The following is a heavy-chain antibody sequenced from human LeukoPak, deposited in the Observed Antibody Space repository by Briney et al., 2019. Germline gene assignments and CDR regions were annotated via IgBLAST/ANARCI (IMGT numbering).Heavy chain of an antibody. J-gene: IGHJ6*03. CDR2: ISSSGSSI. CDR3: AKGVGPYYYYYYMDV. CDR1: GFSFSDYY. Sequence: GGSLRLSCAASGFSFSDYYMNWIRQAPGKGPEWVSYISSSGSSIYYGDSVKGRFTISRDNAKNSLYLQMNSLRAEDTAVYYCAKGVGPYYYYYYMDVWGKGTTVTVSS. D-gene: IGHD3-16*01. V-gene: IGHV3-11*04.